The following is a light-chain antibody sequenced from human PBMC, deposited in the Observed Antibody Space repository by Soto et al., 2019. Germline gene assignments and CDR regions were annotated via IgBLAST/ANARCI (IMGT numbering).Light chain of an antibody. CDR3: QQYNSQST. CDR2: RAS. J-gene: IGKJ1*01. V-gene: IGKV1-5*03. CDR1: QDIGTW. Sequence: QVTQSPSTLSATVGDRVTITCRASQDIGTWLAWYQQKPEKAPKVLIYRASNLESGVPSRFRGSGSGTEFTLTITILQPDDFATYFCQQYNSQSTFGQGTKVDIK.